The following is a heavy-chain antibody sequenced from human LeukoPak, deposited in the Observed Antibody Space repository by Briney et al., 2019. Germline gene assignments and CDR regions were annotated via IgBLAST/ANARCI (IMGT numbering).Heavy chain of an antibody. CDR2: ILYDGSNR. V-gene: IGHV3-30*18. D-gene: IGHD3-22*01. Sequence: GGSLRLSCAVSGFAFSTYGMHWVRQAPGKGLEWVAVILYDGSNRQYADSVKGRFTISRDNSKNTLYLQMNSLRVEDTAVYYCAKVRGNVGSSYFPDYWGQGTLVTVSS. CDR1: GFAFSTYG. J-gene: IGHJ4*02. CDR3: AKVRGNVGSSYFPDY.